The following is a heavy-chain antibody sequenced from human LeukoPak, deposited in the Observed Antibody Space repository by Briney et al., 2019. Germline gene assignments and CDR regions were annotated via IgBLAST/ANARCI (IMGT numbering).Heavy chain of an antibody. CDR1: GFTVSSNY. J-gene: IGHJ4*02. Sequence: PGGSLRLSCAASGFTVSSNYMSWVRQAPGKGLEWVSVIYSGGSTYYADSVKGRFTISRDNSKNTLYLQMNSLRAEDTAVYYCARAPIRYYFDYWGQGTLVTVSS. V-gene: IGHV3-66*01. CDR3: ARAPIRYYFDY. CDR2: IYSGGST.